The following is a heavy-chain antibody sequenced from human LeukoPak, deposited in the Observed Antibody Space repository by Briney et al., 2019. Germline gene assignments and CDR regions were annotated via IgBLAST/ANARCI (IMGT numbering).Heavy chain of an antibody. D-gene: IGHD1-26*01. V-gene: IGHV4-39*07. Sequence: ASETLSLTCTVSGGSISSSSNYWGWIRQPPGKGLEWIGSIYYSGTTYYNPSLKSRVTISVDTSKNQFSLKLRSVTAADTAVYYCATTTIHLGYWGQGTLVTVSS. CDR3: ATTTIHLGY. CDR2: IYYSGTT. J-gene: IGHJ4*02. CDR1: GGSISSSSNY.